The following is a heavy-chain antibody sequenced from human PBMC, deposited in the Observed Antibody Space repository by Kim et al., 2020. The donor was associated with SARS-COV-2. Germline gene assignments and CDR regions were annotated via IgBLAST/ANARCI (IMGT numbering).Heavy chain of an antibody. CDR3: ARACGTSSGTRDYYYYGVDV. CDR1: GFIFTNYD. CDR2: LGTAGDT. Sequence: GGSLRLSCAASGFIFTNYDMHWVRQPTGKSLEWVSTLGTAGDTYYADSVKGRFTISRENDKNSLYLQMNNLAAGDTAVYFCARACGTSSGTRDYYYYGVDVWGQGTTVTVSS. J-gene: IGHJ6*02. D-gene: IGHD6-6*01. V-gene: IGHV3-13*01.